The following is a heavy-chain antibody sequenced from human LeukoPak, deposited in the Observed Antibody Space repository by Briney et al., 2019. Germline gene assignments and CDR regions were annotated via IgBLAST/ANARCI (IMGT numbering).Heavy chain of an antibody. D-gene: IGHD3-16*01. V-gene: IGHV4-39*01. J-gene: IGHJ4*02. CDR2: IYYSGST. CDR1: GGSISSGGYY. Sequence: SETLSLTCTVSGGSISSGGYYWSWIRQHPGKGLEWIGYIYYSGSTYYNPSLKSRVTISVDTSKNQFSLKLSSVTAADTAVYYCARHGGLPYYFDYWGQGTLVTVSS. CDR3: ARHGGLPYYFDY.